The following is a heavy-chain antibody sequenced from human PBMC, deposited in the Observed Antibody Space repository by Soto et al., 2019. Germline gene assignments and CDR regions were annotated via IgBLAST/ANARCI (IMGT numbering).Heavy chain of an antibody. Sequence: LRLSCSASGCTFSDYYMTLIRQAPGKGLEWVSYISSSGSGIYYPDSMKGRFTISRDNAKKSLYLQMTSLRAEDTAVYYCARAYSDAFDIWGRGTMVTVSS. D-gene: IGHD2-15*01. CDR2: ISSSGSGI. J-gene: IGHJ3*02. V-gene: IGHV3-11*01. CDR3: ARAYSDAFDI. CDR1: GCTFSDYY.